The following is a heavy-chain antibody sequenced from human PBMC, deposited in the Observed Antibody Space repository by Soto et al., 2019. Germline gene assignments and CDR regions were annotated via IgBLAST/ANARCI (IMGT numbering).Heavy chain of an antibody. D-gene: IGHD2-21*01. CDR1: GYTFTSYA. V-gene: IGHV1-3*01. CDR3: ARVPGYSIGDL. CDR2: INAGNGNT. Sequence: QVQLVQSGAEVKKPGASVKVSCKASGYTFTSYAMHWVRQAPGQRLEWMGWINAGNGNTKYSQKFQGRVTITRDTSASTEYMELSSLRAEDTAVYYCARVPGYSIGDLWGRGTLVTVSS. J-gene: IGHJ2*01.